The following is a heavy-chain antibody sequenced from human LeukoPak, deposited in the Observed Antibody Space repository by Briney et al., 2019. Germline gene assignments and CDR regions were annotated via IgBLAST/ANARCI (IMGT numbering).Heavy chain of an antibody. CDR3: ARDLASMGVIFFDY. CDR1: GYTFTSFG. CDR2: ISAYNGNT. D-gene: IGHD3-16*02. J-gene: IGHJ4*02. V-gene: IGHV1-18*01. Sequence: ASVKVSCKASGYTFTSFGISWVRQAPGQGLEWMGWISAYNGNTNYAQKPQGRVTMTTDTSTSTAYMELRSLRSDDTAVYYCARDLASMGVIFFDYWGQGTLVTVSS.